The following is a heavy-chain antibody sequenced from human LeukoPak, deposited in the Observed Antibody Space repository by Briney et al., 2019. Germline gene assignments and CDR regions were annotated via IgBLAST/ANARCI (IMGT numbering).Heavy chain of an antibody. CDR1: RFTLSDYS. J-gene: IGHJ4*02. V-gene: IGHV3-48*02. CDR2: IDGSGDTI. Sequence: GGSLRLSCAASRFTLSDYSMNWVRQAPGKGLEWVSYIDGSGDTIYYADSVKGRFTISRDNAKKALDMAMYSLRNEDTAVYYCSRRFDCWGQGTLVTVSS. CDR3: SRRFDC.